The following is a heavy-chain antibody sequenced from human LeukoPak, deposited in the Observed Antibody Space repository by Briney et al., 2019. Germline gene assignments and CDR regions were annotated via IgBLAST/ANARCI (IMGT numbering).Heavy chain of an antibody. Sequence: PGGSLRLSCAASGFTFSSYAMHWVRQAPGKGLEWVAVISYDGSNKYYADSVKGRFTISRDNSKNTLYLQMNSLRAEDTAVYYCARRKGLVATISRDAFDIWGQGTMVTVSS. D-gene: IGHD5-12*01. V-gene: IGHV3-30*04. J-gene: IGHJ3*02. CDR2: ISYDGSNK. CDR1: GFTFSSYA. CDR3: ARRKGLVATISRDAFDI.